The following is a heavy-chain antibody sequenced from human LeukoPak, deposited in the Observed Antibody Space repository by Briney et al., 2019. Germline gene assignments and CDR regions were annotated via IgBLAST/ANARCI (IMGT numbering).Heavy chain of an antibody. CDR1: GFTFSSYA. V-gene: IGHV3-23*01. CDR2: ISGSGGST. CDR3: AKSGDFLTAYYNVPTDYYYYMDV. J-gene: IGHJ6*03. Sequence: GGSLRLSCAASGFTFSSYAMSWVRQAPGKGLEWVSAISGSGGSTYYADSVKGRFTISRDNSKNTLYLQMISLRAEDTAVYHCAKSGDFLTAYYNVPTDYYYYMDVWGKGTTVTVSS. D-gene: IGHD3-9*01.